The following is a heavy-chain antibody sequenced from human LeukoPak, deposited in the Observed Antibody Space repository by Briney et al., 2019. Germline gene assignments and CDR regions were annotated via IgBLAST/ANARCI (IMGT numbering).Heavy chain of an antibody. CDR3: TTDSGTYGDPTDYYYYMDV. V-gene: IGHV3-15*01. Sequence: GGSLRLSCAASGLTFDNYAMSWVRQAPGKGLEWVGRIKSKTDGGTTDYAAPVKGRFTISRDDSKNTLYLQMNSLKTEDTAVYYCTTDSGTYGDPTDYYYYMDVWGKGTTVTVSS. J-gene: IGHJ6*03. CDR1: GLTFDNYA. D-gene: IGHD4-17*01. CDR2: IKSKTDGGTT.